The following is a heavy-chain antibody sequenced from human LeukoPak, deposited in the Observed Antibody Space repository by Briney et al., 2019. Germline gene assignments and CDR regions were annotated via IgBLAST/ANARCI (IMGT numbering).Heavy chain of an antibody. CDR2: IHTSGST. D-gene: IGHD3-22*01. CDR1: DYSITSGYY. Sequence: SETLSLTCTVSDYSITSGYYWSWIRQPAGKGLEWIGRIHTSGSTNYNPSLKSRVTMSVDTSKNQCSLKLSSVTAADTAVYYCARDRYYYDSSGSVFDYWGQGTLVTVSS. CDR3: ARDRYYYDSSGSVFDY. J-gene: IGHJ4*02. V-gene: IGHV4-4*07.